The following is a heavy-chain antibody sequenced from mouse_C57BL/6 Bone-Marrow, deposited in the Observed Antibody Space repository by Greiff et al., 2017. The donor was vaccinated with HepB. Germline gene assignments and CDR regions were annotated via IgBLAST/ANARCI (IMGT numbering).Heavy chain of an antibody. Sequence: EVHLVESGGGLVQPGGSLSLSCAASGFTFTDYYMSWVRQPPGKALEWLGFIRNKANGYTTEYSASVKGRFTISRDNSQSILYLQMNALRAEDSATYYCARYIGFVLGHFDYWGQGTTLTVSS. D-gene: IGHD4-1*01. CDR2: IRNKANGYTT. V-gene: IGHV7-3*01. CDR3: ARYIGFVLGHFDY. J-gene: IGHJ2*01. CDR1: GFTFTDYY.